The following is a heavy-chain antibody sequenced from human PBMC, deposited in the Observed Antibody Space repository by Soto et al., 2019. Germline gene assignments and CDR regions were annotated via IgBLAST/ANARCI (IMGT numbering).Heavy chain of an antibody. CDR2: ISYDGSNK. Sequence: XGSLRLSCAAAGFTLSSYAMHWVRQAPGKGLEWVAVISYDGSNKYYADSVKGRFTISRDNSKNTLYLQMNSLRAEDTAVYYCATRKDLGYWGQGTLVTVSS. V-gene: IGHV3-30-3*01. CDR1: GFTLSSYA. D-gene: IGHD6-6*01. J-gene: IGHJ4*02. CDR3: ATRKDLGY.